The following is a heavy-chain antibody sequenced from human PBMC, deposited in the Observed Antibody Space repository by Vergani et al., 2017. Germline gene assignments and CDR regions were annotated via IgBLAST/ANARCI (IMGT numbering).Heavy chain of an antibody. CDR3: AGVNWYLGYSYMYV. J-gene: IGHJ6*03. CDR2: VSGSSATP. D-gene: IGHD1-20*01. Sequence: EMQLLESGGGLVQPGGSLRLSCEASGFRFPGYAMSWVRQAPGKGLEWVSSVSGSSATPYYAESVKGRFTISRDNAKNSLYLQLNSLRAEDTALYYCAGVNWYLGYSYMYVWGKGTTVTVSS. V-gene: IGHV3-23*01. CDR1: GFRFPGYA.